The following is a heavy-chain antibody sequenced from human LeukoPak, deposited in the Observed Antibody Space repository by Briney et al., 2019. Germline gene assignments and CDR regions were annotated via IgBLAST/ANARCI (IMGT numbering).Heavy chain of an antibody. Sequence: PGGSLRLSCAASGFTFSSYAMSWVRQAPGKGLEWVSAISGSGGSTYYADSVKGRFTISRDNSKNTLYPQTNSLRAEDTAVYYCAKDDGSYDFDYGDYEGPFDYWGQGTLVTVSS. CDR3: AKDDGSYDFDYGDYEGPFDY. J-gene: IGHJ4*02. CDR1: GFTFSSYA. CDR2: ISGSGGST. V-gene: IGHV3-23*01. D-gene: IGHD4-17*01.